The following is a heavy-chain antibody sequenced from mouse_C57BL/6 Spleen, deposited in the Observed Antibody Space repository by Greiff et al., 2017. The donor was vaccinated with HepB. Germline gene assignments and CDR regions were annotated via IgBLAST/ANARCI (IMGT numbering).Heavy chain of an antibody. Sequence: QVQLQQSDAELVKPGASVTISCKVSGYTFTDHTIHWMKQRPEQGLEWIGYIYPRDGSNKYNEKFKSKATLTVDKPSSTAYMQLSILTSEDSAVYYCARSKDLITTVPVGDDFDYGGQGTTLTVSS. V-gene: IGHV1-78*01. CDR3: ARSKDLITTVPVGDDFDY. J-gene: IGHJ2*01. CDR2: IYPRDGSN. CDR1: GYTFTDHT. D-gene: IGHD1-1*01.